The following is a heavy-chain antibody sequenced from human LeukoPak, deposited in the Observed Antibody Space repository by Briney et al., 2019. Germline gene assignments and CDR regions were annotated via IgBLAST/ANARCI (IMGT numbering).Heavy chain of an antibody. CDR3: VRDWNGDYFDY. D-gene: IGHD1-1*01. V-gene: IGHV4-61*02. J-gene: IGHJ4*02. CDR1: GDSISSGSYY. CDR2: IHTSGNT. Sequence: SQTLSLTWIVSGDSISSGSYYGTWLRQPAGKRLEWIGRIHTSGNTNYSPSLKSRVTISRDTSKNQFSLRLTSVTAADTAVYYCVRDWNGDYFDYWGQGTLATVSS.